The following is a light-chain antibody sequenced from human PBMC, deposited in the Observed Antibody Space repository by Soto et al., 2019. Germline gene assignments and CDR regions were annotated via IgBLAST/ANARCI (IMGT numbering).Light chain of an antibody. V-gene: IGKV1-5*01. CDR2: AAS. CDR1: QTISSS. CDR3: QQYDSSPET. Sequence: PTTQSPSTLLGSVANRVTIPCRASQTISSSLAWYQQKPGKAPRPLIYAASNLQSGVPARFSGSGSGTDFTLAIRSLQPEDFATYYCQQYDSSPETFGQGTHVDIK. J-gene: IGKJ1*01.